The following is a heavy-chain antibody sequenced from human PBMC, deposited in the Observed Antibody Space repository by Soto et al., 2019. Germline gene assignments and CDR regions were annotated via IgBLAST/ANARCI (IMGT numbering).Heavy chain of an antibody. D-gene: IGHD3-3*01. V-gene: IGHV3-23*01. CDR1: GSTFISYA. CDR2: ISGSGGST. Sequence: GGSLRLSCAASGSTFISYAMSWVRQAPWKGLEWVSAISGSGGSTYYADSVKGRFTISRDNSKNTLYLQMNSLRAEDTAVYYCAKEGYDFWSGYHEYFQHWGQGTLVTVSS. CDR3: AKEGYDFWSGYHEYFQH. J-gene: IGHJ1*01.